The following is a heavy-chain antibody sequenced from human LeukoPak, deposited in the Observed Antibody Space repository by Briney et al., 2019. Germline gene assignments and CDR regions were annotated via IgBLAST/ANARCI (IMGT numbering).Heavy chain of an antibody. V-gene: IGHV4-4*07. D-gene: IGHD3-3*01. CDR1: GDSISSYY. J-gene: IGHJ5*02. Sequence: SETLPLTCTVSGDSISSYYWSWIRQPAGKGLEWIGRIYTSENTNYNPSLKSRVTMSVDRSKNQFSLKLSSVTAADTAVYYCARERGYCFDPWGQGMLVTVSS. CDR3: ARERGYCFDP. CDR2: IYTSENT.